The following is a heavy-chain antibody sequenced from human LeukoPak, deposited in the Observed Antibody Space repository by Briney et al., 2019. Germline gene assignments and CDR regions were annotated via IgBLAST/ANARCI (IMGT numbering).Heavy chain of an antibody. CDR3: ARVGGYNLEGWFDP. D-gene: IGHD5-24*01. CDR1: GFTFSTYW. J-gene: IGHJ5*02. Sequence: GGSLRLSCAASGFTFSTYWMHWVRQAPGKGLEWVSGINWNGGSTGYADSVKGRFTISRDNAKNSLYLQMNSLRAEDTALYHCARVGGYNLEGWFDPWGQGTLVTVSS. CDR2: INWNGGST. V-gene: IGHV3-20*01.